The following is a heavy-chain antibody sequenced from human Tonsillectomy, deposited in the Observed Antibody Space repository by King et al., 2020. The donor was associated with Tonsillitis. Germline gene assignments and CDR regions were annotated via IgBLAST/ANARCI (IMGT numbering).Heavy chain of an antibody. CDR2: VSYSGSA. CDR1: GGSISSGGYF. CDR3: AGDGSNRDYLRTTGFDG. J-gene: IGHJ3*01. V-gene: IGHV4-31*03. D-gene: IGHD4-17*01. Sequence: QLQESGPGLVKPSKNLSLTCTVSGGSISSGGYFWTWIRQHPGKGLEWIGYVSYSGSANYNPSLRSRVTISQDTSKSQFSLKLSSVTAADTAVYYCAGDGSNRDYLRTTGFDGWGQGTNGTGSS.